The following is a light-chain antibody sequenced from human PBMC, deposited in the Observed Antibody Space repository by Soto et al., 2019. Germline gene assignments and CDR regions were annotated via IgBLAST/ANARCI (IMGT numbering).Light chain of an antibody. CDR2: DAS. CDR3: QKYDSAPRT. V-gene: IGKV1-27*01. J-gene: IGKJ1*01. CDR1: QGISTY. Sequence: DIPMTQSPSSLSASVGDRVTITCRASQGISTYLAWYQQKPGKVPKLLIYDASTLQSGVPSRFSGSGSGADFTLTITSLQPEDVATYYCQKYDSAPRTFGQGTKVE.